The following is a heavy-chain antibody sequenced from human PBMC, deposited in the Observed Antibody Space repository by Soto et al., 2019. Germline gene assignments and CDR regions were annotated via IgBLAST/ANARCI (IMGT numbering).Heavy chain of an antibody. Sequence: QVQLVQSGAEVKKPGASVKVSCKASGYTFTSYAMHWVRQAPGQRLEWMGWINAGNGNTKYSQQFQGSVTITRDTSASTAYVELSSLRSEDTAVYYCASPYCSGGSGGPNWYFDLWGRGTLVTVSS. D-gene: IGHD2-15*01. J-gene: IGHJ2*01. CDR3: ASPYCSGGSGGPNWYFDL. V-gene: IGHV1-3*01. CDR1: GYTFTSYA. CDR2: INAGNGNT.